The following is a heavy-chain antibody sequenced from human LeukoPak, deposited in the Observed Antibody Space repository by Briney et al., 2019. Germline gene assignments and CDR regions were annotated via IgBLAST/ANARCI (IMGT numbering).Heavy chain of an antibody. Sequence: PSETLSLTCTVSGGSISSSSYYWGWIRQPPGKGLEWIGSIYYSGSTYYNPSLKSRVTISVDTSKNQFSLKLSSVTAADTAVYYCARVRAHYSSQADRFDYWGQGTLVTVSS. CDR3: ARVRAHYSSQADRFDY. CDR2: IYYSGST. D-gene: IGHD6-13*01. CDR1: GGSISSSSYY. J-gene: IGHJ4*02. V-gene: IGHV4-39*07.